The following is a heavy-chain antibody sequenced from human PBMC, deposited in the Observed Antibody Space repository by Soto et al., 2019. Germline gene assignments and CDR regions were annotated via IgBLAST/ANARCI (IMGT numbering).Heavy chain of an antibody. D-gene: IGHD3-10*01. CDR3: ARDAEYQYYGSGSYFNWFDS. Sequence: ASVKVSCKASGYTFTSYGISWVRQAPGQGLEWMGWISAYNGNTNYAQKLQGRVTMTTDTSTSTAYMELRSLRSDDTAVYYCARDAEYQYYGSGSYFNWFDSWGQGTLVTVSS. CDR1: GYTFTSYG. V-gene: IGHV1-18*01. CDR2: ISAYNGNT. J-gene: IGHJ5*01.